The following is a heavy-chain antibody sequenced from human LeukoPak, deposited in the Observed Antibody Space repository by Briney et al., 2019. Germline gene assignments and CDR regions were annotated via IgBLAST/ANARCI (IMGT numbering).Heavy chain of an antibody. CDR2: INTKRGGT. Sequence: ASVKVSCMPSVYSLTGYFMRRVREAPRRGGEWVGRINTKRGGTNYVQNLQGEVTMTRKTPISTDYMELSRLRSDDTAVYYCARVSVGGTAGDCFDYWGQGTLVTVSS. CDR3: ARVSVGGTAGDCFDY. D-gene: IGHD1-26*01. CDR1: VYSLTGYF. V-gene: IGHV1-2*06. J-gene: IGHJ4*02.